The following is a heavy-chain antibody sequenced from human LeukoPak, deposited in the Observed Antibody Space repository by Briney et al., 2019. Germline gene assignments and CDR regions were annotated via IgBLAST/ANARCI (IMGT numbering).Heavy chain of an antibody. J-gene: IGHJ4*02. Sequence: PGGSLRLSCAASGFTFSNYGMHWVRQAPGKGLEWVAFIPSDGGKKYYADSVKGRFTISRDNSENTLYLQMNSLRAEDTAVYYCAKEGWLQSWDCWGQGTLVTVSS. V-gene: IGHV3-30*02. D-gene: IGHD5-24*01. CDR1: GFTFSNYG. CDR3: AKEGWLQSWDC. CDR2: IPSDGGKK.